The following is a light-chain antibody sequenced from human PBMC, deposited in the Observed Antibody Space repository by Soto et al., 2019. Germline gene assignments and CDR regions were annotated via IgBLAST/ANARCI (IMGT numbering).Light chain of an antibody. CDR3: SSYTSSRNYV. V-gene: IGLV2-14*01. CDR1: SSDVGGYNY. Sequence: QSVLTQPASVSGSPGQSITISCTGTSSDVGGYNYVSWYQQHPGKAPKLMIYDVSNRPSEVSNRFSGSKSGNTASLTISGLQAEDEADYYCSSYTSSRNYVFGTGTKVTVL. J-gene: IGLJ1*01. CDR2: DVS.